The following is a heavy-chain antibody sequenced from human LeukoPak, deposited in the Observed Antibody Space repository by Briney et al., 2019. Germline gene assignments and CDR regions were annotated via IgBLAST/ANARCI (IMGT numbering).Heavy chain of an antibody. CDR1: GFTFSSYS. D-gene: IGHD3-10*01. CDR2: ISSRSSTI. J-gene: IGHJ4*02. CDR3: ARETSQGFGELSYLDY. Sequence: GGALRLSCAASGFTFSSYSMNWVRQAPGKGLEWVSCISSRSSTIYYAVSVKGRFTISRDNAKNSLYLQMNSLRAEDTAVYYCARETSQGFGELSYLDYWGQGTLVTVSS. V-gene: IGHV3-48*01.